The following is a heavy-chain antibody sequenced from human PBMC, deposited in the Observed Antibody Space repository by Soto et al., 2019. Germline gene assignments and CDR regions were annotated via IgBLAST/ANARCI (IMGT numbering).Heavy chain of an antibody. V-gene: IGHV3-7*01. J-gene: IGHJ1*01. D-gene: IGHD3-10*01. CDR3: AREPRVFTY. Sequence: EVQLVESGGGVVHPGESLTLSCVATGFTYSTYWMAWVRQVPGKGLEWVAYMNPDGSQTFYVDSVKGRFTIFRDNTKNSLYLQISSQRVEDKVVYYCAREPRVFTYWGQGDLGALSS. CDR2: MNPDGSQT. CDR1: GFTYSTYW.